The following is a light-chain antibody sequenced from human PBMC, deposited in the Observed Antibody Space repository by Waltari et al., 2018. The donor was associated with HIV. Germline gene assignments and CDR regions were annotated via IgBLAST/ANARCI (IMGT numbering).Light chain of an antibody. Sequence: DIALTQSPATQPLSPGGRATLSCTASQSVGTYLAWYRHKPGQAPRLLLYNASSRATGVPARFSGSGSGTDFTLTISSLESEDSSIYYCQRREKWPFTFGQGTNVEVK. CDR1: QSVGTY. V-gene: IGKV3-11*01. J-gene: IGKJ1*01. CDR2: NAS. CDR3: QRREKWPFT.